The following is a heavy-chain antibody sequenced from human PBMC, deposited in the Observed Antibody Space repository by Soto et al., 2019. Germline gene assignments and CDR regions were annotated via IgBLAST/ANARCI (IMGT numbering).Heavy chain of an antibody. J-gene: IGHJ4*02. CDR2: VYSSGTT. V-gene: IGHV4-4*07. D-gene: IGHD3-10*01. Sequence: PVETLSLTCSVSGGSINSYWWSWIRQPAGKGLEWIGRVYSSGTTDYNPSLNSRATLSVETSKNQFSLKLSSVTAAETAVYYCARDIGSSDYGDGYWAQGIQDPLS. CDR3: ARDIGSSDYGDGY. CDR1: GGSINSYW.